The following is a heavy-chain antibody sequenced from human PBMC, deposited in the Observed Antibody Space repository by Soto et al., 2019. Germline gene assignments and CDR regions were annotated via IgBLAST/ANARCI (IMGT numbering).Heavy chain of an antibody. CDR2: IYYIGNT. CDR1: NGSISSRSSY. Sequence: QLQPQESGSGLVKPSETLSLTCIVSNGSISSRSSYWGWIRQTPGKGLEWIGSIYYIGNTYYNPSLKSRVTISIDTSTTPFSLKMNSVTAADTAVYFCGVQDYGAKGYYFENWGQGALVTVSS. J-gene: IGHJ4*02. CDR3: GVQDYGAKGYYFEN. D-gene: IGHD4-17*01. V-gene: IGHV4-39*01.